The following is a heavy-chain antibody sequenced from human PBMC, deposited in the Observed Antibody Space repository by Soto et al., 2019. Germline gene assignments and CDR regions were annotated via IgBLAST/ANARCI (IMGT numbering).Heavy chain of an antibody. D-gene: IGHD6-25*01. CDR2: INWNDDK. Sequence: QITLKESGPTLVNPTQTLTLTCTFSGFSLTTGGVSVGWIRQSPGKALEWLASINWNDDKRYSPSLKSRVTITKDNSKKQVVLTITNVDPVDTATYFCSQRVGSRGSFYYWGQGTLVTVSS. V-gene: IGHV2-5*01. CDR1: GFSLTTGGVS. CDR3: SQRVGSRGSFYY. J-gene: IGHJ4*02.